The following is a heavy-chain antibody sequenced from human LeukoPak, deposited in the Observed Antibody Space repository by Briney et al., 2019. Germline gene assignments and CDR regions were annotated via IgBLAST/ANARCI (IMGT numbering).Heavy chain of an antibody. D-gene: IGHD2-15*01. CDR3: ARRSEFDNTHYHYFDY. J-gene: IGHJ4*02. CDR2: IYHSGST. CDR1: GGSIDSRSYY. Sequence: SETLSLTCTVSGGSIDSRSYYWDWLRQAPGKGLEWIGTIYHSGSTEYNPSLKSRVAIFVDTSTNQFSLILHSVAAADTAVYYCARRSEFDNTHYHYFDYWGQGALVTVSS. V-gene: IGHV4-39*01.